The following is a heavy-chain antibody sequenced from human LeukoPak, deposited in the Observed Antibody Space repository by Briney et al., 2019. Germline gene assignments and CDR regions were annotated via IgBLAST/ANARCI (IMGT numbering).Heavy chain of an antibody. D-gene: IGHD3-22*01. CDR1: GITLSNYA. CDR2: ISGSGGGT. J-gene: IGHJ4*02. Sequence: GGSLRLSRAVSGITLSNYAMSSVRQAPGKGLEWVAGISGSGGGTTYADSVEGRFTISRDNSKNTLYLQMNNLRVDDTAVYFCEKRGVVIRVILVGFHKEAYYFDSWGQGALVTVSS. CDR3: EKRGVVIRVILVGFHKEAYYFDS. V-gene: IGHV3-23*01.